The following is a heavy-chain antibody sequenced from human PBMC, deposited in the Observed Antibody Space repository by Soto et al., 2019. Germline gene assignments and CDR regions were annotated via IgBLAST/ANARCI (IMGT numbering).Heavy chain of an antibody. Sequence: GGSLTLSCAVSGFTFSTYSMNWVRQPPGELLEWVSSTSSISRYIYYADSVKGRFTISRDDAKNSLSLQMNSLRAEDTAVYYCARVRSYSYGQGYGMDVWGQGTTVTVSS. V-gene: IGHV3-21*01. J-gene: IGHJ6*02. D-gene: IGHD5-18*01. CDR3: ARVRSYSYGQGYGMDV. CDR1: GFTFSTYS. CDR2: TSSISRYI.